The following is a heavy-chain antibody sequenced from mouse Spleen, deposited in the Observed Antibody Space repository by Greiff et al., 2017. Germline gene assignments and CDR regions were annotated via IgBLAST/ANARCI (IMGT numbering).Heavy chain of an antibody. CDR1: GYTFTDYY. J-gene: IGHJ4*01. D-gene: IGHD2-3*01. V-gene: IGHV1-26*01. CDR2: ISPNNGGT. CDR3: ALYDYAAMDY. Sequence: EVQLLQSGPELVKPGASVKISCKASGYTFTDYYMNWVKQSHGKSLEWIGDISPNNGGTSYNQKFKGKATLTVDKSSSTAYMELRSLTSEDSAVYYCALYDYAAMDYWGQGTSVTVSS.